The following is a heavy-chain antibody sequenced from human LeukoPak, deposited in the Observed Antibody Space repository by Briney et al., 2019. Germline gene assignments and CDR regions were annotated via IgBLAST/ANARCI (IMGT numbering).Heavy chain of an antibody. D-gene: IGHD3-22*01. Sequence: GGSLRLSCAASGFTFSSYAMSWVRQAPGKGLEWVSAISGSGGSTYYADSVKGRFTISRDNSKNTLYLQMNSLRAEETAVYYCAKIMIVVVAHDYWGQGTLVAVSS. J-gene: IGHJ4*02. CDR2: ISGSGGST. CDR1: GFTFSSYA. CDR3: AKIMIVVVAHDY. V-gene: IGHV3-23*01.